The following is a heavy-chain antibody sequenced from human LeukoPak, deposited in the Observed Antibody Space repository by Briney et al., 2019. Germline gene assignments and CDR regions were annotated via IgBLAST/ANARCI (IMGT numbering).Heavy chain of an antibody. CDR2: IYYSGST. CDR1: GGSISSSSYY. Sequence: KSSETLSLTCTVSGGSISSSSYYWSWIRQPPGKGLEWIGYIYYSGSTNYNPSLKSRVTISVDTSKNQFSLKLSSVTAADTAVYYCARRYYDILTGSNWFDPWGQGTLVTVSS. CDR3: ARRYYDILTGSNWFDP. D-gene: IGHD3-9*01. J-gene: IGHJ5*02. V-gene: IGHV4-61*01.